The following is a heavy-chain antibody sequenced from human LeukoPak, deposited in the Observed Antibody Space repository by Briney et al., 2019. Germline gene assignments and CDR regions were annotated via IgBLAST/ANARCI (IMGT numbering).Heavy chain of an antibody. Sequence: PSETLSLTCAVYGGSFSGYYWSWIRQPPGKGLEWIGEINHSGSTYYNPSLKSRVTISVDTSKSQFSLKLSSVTAADTAVYYCARGLWSYYFDYWGQGTLVTVSS. CDR2: INHSGST. CDR1: GGSFSGYY. D-gene: IGHD5-18*01. J-gene: IGHJ4*02. V-gene: IGHV4-34*01. CDR3: ARGLWSYYFDY.